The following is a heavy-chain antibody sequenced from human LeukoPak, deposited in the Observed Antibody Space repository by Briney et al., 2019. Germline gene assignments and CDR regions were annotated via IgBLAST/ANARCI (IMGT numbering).Heavy chain of an antibody. CDR2: MNPNSGNT. Sequence: ASVKVSCKASGYTFTSYDINWVRQATGQGLEWMGWMNPNSGNTDYAQKFQGRVTMTRNTSISTAYMELSSLRSEDTAVYYWARVRWESGFYLDYWGQGTLVTVSS. V-gene: IGHV1-8*01. D-gene: IGHD4-23*01. CDR1: GYTFTSYD. J-gene: IGHJ4*02. CDR3: ARVRWESGFYLDY.